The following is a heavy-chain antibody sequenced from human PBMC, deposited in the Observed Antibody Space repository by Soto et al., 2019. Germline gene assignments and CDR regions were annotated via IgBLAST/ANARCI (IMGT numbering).Heavy chain of an antibody. Sequence: QVQLVQSGAEVKKPGSSVKVSCKASGGTTSSYAISWVRQAPGPGLEWMGVIIPIFGTTNYAQKFQGRVTITADKSTDTVYMEVSSLRSEDTAVYYCAGYWPRDSSSFSRLYYGMAVWGQGTTVTVSS. D-gene: IGHD6-6*01. V-gene: IGHV1-69*06. CDR2: IIPIFGTT. CDR3: AGYWPRDSSSFSRLYYGMAV. J-gene: IGHJ6*02. CDR1: GGTTSSYA.